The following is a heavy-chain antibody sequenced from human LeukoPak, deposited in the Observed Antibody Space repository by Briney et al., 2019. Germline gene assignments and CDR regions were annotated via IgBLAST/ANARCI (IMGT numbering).Heavy chain of an antibody. D-gene: IGHD3-3*01. CDR2: IYYSGST. CDR1: GGSISSYY. J-gene: IGHJ4*02. Sequence: SETLSLTCTVSGGSISSYYWSWIRQPPGKGLEWIGYIYYSGSTNYNPSLKSRVTISLDTSKNQFSLRLSSVTAADTPVYYCARHFSLAYYFDYWGQGTLVTVSS. V-gene: IGHV4-59*08. CDR3: ARHFSLAYYFDY.